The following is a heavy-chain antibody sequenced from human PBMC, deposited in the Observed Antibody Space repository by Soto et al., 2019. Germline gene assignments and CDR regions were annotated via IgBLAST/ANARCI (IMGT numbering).Heavy chain of an antibody. Sequence: QVQLVESGGDVVQPGRSLRLSCVGSGFIFRNYGMHWVRRAPGKGIEWVAVISHDADDYKEYGSSVKGRFTISRDSSKNALYLQMDNPRVEDTAVYSCARDRDLVFDWWGQGTLVTVSS. CDR2: ISHDADDYK. J-gene: IGHJ5*01. D-gene: IGHD6-6*01. CDR1: GFIFRNYG. V-gene: IGHV3-30*06. CDR3: ARDRDLVFDW.